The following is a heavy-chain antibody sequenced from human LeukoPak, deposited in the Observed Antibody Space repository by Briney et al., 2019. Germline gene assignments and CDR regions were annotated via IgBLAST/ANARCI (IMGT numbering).Heavy chain of an antibody. CDR1: GGSISSGGYY. V-gene: IGHV4-30-2*01. J-gene: IGHJ4*02. Sequence: SEALSLTCTVSGGSISSGGYYWSWIRQPPGKGLEWIGYIYHSGSTYYNPSLKSRVTISVDRSKNQFSLKLSSVTAADTAVYYCARDLGYGDPFDYWGQGTLVTVSS. CDR3: ARDLGYGDPFDY. CDR2: IYHSGST. D-gene: IGHD4-17*01.